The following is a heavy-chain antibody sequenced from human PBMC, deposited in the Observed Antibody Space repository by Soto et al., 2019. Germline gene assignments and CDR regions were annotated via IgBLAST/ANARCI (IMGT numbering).Heavy chain of an antibody. D-gene: IGHD5-12*01. CDR1: GDSISSGGYY. Sequence: SETLSLTCTVSGDSISSGGYYWSWIRQHPGKGLEWIGYIYYSGTTYYNRSLKSRIIISVDMSKNQFSLKLSSVTAADTAVYYCARVGYSDYDHDYWGQGTKVTVSS. CDR3: ARVGYSDYDHDY. CDR2: IYYSGTT. J-gene: IGHJ4*02. V-gene: IGHV4-31*03.